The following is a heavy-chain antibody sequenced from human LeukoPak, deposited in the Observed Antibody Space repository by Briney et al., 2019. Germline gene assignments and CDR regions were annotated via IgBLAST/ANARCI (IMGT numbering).Heavy chain of an antibody. D-gene: IGHD2-2*01. J-gene: IGHJ4*02. V-gene: IGHV3-74*01. CDR1: GNYW. CDR3: VSFYETY. Sequence: GGSLRLSCAVSGNYWMHWVRQAPGKGLVWVSHINGDGSWTSYADSVKGRFTISKDNAKNTVYLQMNNLRAEDTAVYYCVSFYETYWGRGTLVTVSS. CDR2: INGDGSWT.